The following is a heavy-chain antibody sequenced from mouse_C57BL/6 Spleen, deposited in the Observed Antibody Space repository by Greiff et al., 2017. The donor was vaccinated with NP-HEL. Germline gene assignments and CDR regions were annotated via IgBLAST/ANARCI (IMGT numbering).Heavy chain of an antibody. CDR1: GFTFSSYA. V-gene: IGHV5-9-1*02. CDR2: ISSGGDYI. Sequence: EVQLVESGEGLVKPGGSLKLSCAASGFTFSSYAMSWVRQTPEKRLEWVAYISSGGDYIYYADTVKGRFTISRDNARNTLYLQMSSLKSEDTAMYYCTRLYDGYYDYYAMDYWGQGTSVTVSS. J-gene: IGHJ4*01. CDR3: TRLYDGYYDYYAMDY. D-gene: IGHD2-3*01.